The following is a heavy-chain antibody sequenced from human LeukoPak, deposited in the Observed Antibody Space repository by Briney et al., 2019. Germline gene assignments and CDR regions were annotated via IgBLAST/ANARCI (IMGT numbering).Heavy chain of an antibody. V-gene: IGHV3-64*01. J-gene: IGHJ4*02. CDR2: ISSNGGST. D-gene: IGHD6-19*01. Sequence: GGSLRLSCAASGFTFSSYAMHWVRQAPGKGLEYVSAISSNGGSTYYANSVKGRFTISRDNSKNTLYLQMGSLRAEDMAVYYCARAHHSSGWYEVLLYFDYWGQGTLVTVSS. CDR1: GFTFSSYA. CDR3: ARAHHSSGWYEVLLYFDY.